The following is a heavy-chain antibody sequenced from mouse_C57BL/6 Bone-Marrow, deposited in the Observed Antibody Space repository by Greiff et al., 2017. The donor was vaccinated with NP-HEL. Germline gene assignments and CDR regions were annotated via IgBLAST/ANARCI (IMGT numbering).Heavy chain of an antibody. CDR3: ARGGLRWDYFDY. CDR2: IYPGDGDT. Sequence: QVQLQQSGAELVKPGASVKISCKASGYAFSSYWMSWVKQRPGKGLEWIGQIYPGDGDTNYNGKFKGKATLTADKSSSTAYMQLSSLTSEDSAVYFCARGGLRWDYFDYWGQGTTLTVSS. CDR1: GYAFSSYW. D-gene: IGHD4-1*01. J-gene: IGHJ2*01. V-gene: IGHV1-80*01.